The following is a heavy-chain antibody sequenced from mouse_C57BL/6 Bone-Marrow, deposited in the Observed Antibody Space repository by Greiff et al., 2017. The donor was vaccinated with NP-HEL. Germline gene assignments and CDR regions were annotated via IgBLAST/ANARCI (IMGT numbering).Heavy chain of an antibody. D-gene: IGHD1-1*01. V-gene: IGHV5-6*01. CDR2: ISSGGSYT. Sequence: EVKLMESGGDLVKPGGSLKLSCAASGFTFSSYGMSWVRQTPDKRLEWVATISSGGSYTYYPDSVKGRFTISRDNAKNTLYLQMSSLKSEDTAMYYCARTITTVVVLYAMDYWGQGTSVTVSS. CDR3: ARTITTVVVLYAMDY. CDR1: GFTFSSYG. J-gene: IGHJ4*01.